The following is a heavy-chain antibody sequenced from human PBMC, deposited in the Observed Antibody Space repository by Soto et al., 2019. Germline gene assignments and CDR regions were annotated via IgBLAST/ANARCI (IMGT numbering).Heavy chain of an antibody. D-gene: IGHD7-27*01. CDR3: ARSLSCWGYGMDV. V-gene: IGHV4-59*01. CDR1: GGSISGYY. J-gene: IGHJ6*02. CDR2: IHYSGST. Sequence: AETLSLTCTVSGGSISGYYWSWIRQPPGKGLEWIGHIHYSGSTNYNPSLKSRVTISVDTSKNQFSLKVSSVTAADTAVYYCARSLSCWGYGMDVWGQGTTVTVSS.